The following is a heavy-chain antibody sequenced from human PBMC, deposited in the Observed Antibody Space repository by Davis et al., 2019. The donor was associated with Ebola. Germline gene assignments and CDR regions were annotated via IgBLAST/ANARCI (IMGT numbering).Heavy chain of an antibody. V-gene: IGHV1-69*13. J-gene: IGHJ4*02. Sequence: SVKVSCKTSGYTFTGYAINWVRQAPGQGLEWMGGIIPIYATANYAQNLRGRVTITADESASTAYMELSSLRSEDTAVYYCAVGNNSPLDYWGQGTLVIVSS. D-gene: IGHD1-1*01. CDR3: AVGNNSPLDY. CDR2: IIPIYATA. CDR1: GYTFTGYA.